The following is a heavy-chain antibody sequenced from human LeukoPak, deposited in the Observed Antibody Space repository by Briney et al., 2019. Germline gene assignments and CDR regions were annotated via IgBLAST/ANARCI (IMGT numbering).Heavy chain of an antibody. J-gene: IGHJ4*02. D-gene: IGHD2-15*01. CDR1: GYTFTSYA. CDR3: ARDQGGYCSSGSCYPGY. V-gene: IGHV7-4-1*02. Sequence: ASVKVSYKASGYTFTSYAMNWVRQAPGQGLEWMGWLNTNTGNPTYAQGFTGRFVFSLDTSVSTAYLQISSLKAEDTAVYYCARDQGGYCSSGSCYPGYWGQGTLVTVSS. CDR2: LNTNTGNP.